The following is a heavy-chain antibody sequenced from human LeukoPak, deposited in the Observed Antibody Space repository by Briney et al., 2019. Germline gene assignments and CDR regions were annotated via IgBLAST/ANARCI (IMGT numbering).Heavy chain of an antibody. CDR2: ISSGGITI. CDR3: AREGRYYDSSGSLDY. CDR1: GFTFSSYS. J-gene: IGHJ4*02. D-gene: IGHD3-22*01. V-gene: IGHV3-48*04. Sequence: GGSLRLSCAASGFTFSSYSMNWVRQAPGKGLEWVSYISSGGITIYYADSVKGRFTISRDNAKNSLYLQMNSLRAGDTALYYCAREGRYYDSSGSLDYWGQGTLVTVSS.